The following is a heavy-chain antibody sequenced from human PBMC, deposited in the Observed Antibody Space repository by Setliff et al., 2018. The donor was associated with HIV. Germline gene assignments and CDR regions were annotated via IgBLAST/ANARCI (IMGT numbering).Heavy chain of an antibody. D-gene: IGHD4-17*01. CDR2: INHSGST. V-gene: IGHV4-4*02. CDR3: ASLTDYGGDSGSH. CDR1: GVSISSSNW. Sequence: KPSETLSLTCAVSGVSISSSNWWTWIRQSPGKGLEWIGEINHSGSTDYNPSLKSRVTISVDTSKNQFSLRLSAVTAADTAVYYCASLTDYGGDSGSHWGQGTLVTVS. J-gene: IGHJ4*02.